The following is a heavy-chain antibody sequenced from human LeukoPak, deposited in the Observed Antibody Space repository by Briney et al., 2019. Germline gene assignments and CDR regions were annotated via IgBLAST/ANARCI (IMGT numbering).Heavy chain of an antibody. J-gene: IGHJ4*02. Sequence: ASVKVSCKASGYSFTDYYIHWVRQAPGQGPEWMGWINPKSGGTNYAQRLQRRVTMTRDTSMNTAYTELSRLRSDDTAVYYCARALRGVVVALPFDYWGQGTLVTVSS. V-gene: IGHV1-2*02. D-gene: IGHD3-10*01. CDR3: ARALRGVVVALPFDY. CDR1: GYSFTDYY. CDR2: INPKSGGT.